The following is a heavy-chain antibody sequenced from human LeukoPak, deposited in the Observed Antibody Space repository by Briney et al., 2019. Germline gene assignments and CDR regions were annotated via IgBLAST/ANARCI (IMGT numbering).Heavy chain of an antibody. D-gene: IGHD5-24*01. Sequence: SETLSLTCTVSGDSISSFYWSWIRQPPGKTLEWIGYIYYSGSTNYNPSLKSRVTISVDTSKNQFSLKLSSVTAADTAVYYCARGGYNDAFDIWGQGTMVTVSS. CDR1: GDSISSFY. V-gene: IGHV4-59*01. J-gene: IGHJ3*02. CDR3: ARGGYNDAFDI. CDR2: IYYSGST.